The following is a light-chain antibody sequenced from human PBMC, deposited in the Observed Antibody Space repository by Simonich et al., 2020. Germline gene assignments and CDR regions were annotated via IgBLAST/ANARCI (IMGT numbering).Light chain of an antibody. CDR2: DAS. Sequence: IKMTQSPSSLSASVGDRVTITCQASKDISNYLNWYQQKPGKAPKLLIYDASNLETGVPSRFSGSGSGTDFTFTISSLQPEDIATYYCQQYDNLPITFGPGTKVDIK. CDR1: KDISNY. J-gene: IGKJ3*01. V-gene: IGKV1-33*01. CDR3: QQYDNLPIT.